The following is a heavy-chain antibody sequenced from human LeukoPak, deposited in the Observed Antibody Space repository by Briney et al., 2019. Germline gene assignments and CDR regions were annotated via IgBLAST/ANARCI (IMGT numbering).Heavy chain of an antibody. Sequence: GGSLRLSCAASGFTFSSYAMSWVRQAPGKGLEWVSAISGSGGSTYYADSVKGRFTISRDNAKNSLYLQMDSLRAEDTAVYYCARDTSSSWYVWGQGTTVTVSS. V-gene: IGHV3-23*01. CDR1: GFTFSSYA. D-gene: IGHD6-13*01. CDR3: ARDTSSSWYV. CDR2: ISGSGGST. J-gene: IGHJ6*02.